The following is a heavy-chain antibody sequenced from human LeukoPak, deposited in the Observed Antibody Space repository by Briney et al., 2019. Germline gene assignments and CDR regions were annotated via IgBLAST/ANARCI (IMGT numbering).Heavy chain of an antibody. CDR3: ARVPGDYYYMDV. D-gene: IGHD3-10*01. J-gene: IGHJ6*03. V-gene: IGHV1-2*02. CDR1: GYTFTSYY. Sequence: ASVKVSCKASGYTFTSYYMHWVRQAPGQGLEWMGWINPNSGGTNYAQKFQGRVTMTRDTSTSTAYMELSRLRSDDTAVYYCARVPGDYYYMDVWGKGTTVTISS. CDR2: INPNSGGT.